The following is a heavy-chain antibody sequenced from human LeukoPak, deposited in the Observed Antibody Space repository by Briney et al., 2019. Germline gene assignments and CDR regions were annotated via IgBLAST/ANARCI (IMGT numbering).Heavy chain of an antibody. CDR3: ARHGYCSGGSCYSWGYYYYMDV. CDR2: IYHSGST. Sequence: SETLSLTCTVSGGSISTYYWSWIRQPPGKGLEWIGYIYHSGSTKYNPSLKSRVTISVDTSKNQFSLKLSSVTAADTAVYYCARHGYCSGGSCYSWGYYYYMDVWGKGTTVTISS. CDR1: GGSISTYY. V-gene: IGHV4-59*08. J-gene: IGHJ6*03. D-gene: IGHD2-15*01.